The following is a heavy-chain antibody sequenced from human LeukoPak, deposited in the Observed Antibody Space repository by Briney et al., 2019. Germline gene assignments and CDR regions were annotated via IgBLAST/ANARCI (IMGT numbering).Heavy chain of an antibody. CDR1: GFTFSSYW. D-gene: IGHD6-25*01. CDR3: ERVRSGWAWVEY. V-gene: IGHV3-7*01. CDR2: IRGDGSKT. Sequence: GGSLRLSCVASGFTFSSYWMAWVRQAPGKGLERVANIRGDGSKTHYVDSVKGRFTISRDNAKNSMYLQMNSLRAEDTAVYCCERVRSGWAWVEYWGQGTLVTVSS. J-gene: IGHJ4*02.